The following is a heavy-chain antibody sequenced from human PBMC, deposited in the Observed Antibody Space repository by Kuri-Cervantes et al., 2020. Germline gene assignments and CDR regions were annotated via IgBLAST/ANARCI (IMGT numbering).Heavy chain of an antibody. J-gene: IGHJ3*01. CDR1: GGTFSSFT. CDR2: IIPIFGTP. Sequence: SVKVSCKASGGTFSSFTITWVRQAPGRGLEWVGGIIPIFGTPNYPPKFQGRVTVSVDESTSTAFMELSSLRSDDTAVYYCARGYAGQWFVPPGFDVWGQGTLVTVSS. D-gene: IGHD3-22*01. CDR3: ARGYAGQWFVPPGFDV. V-gene: IGHV1-69*13.